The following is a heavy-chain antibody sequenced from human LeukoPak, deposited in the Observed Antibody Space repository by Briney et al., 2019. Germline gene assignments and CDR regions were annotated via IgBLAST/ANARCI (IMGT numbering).Heavy chain of an antibody. V-gene: IGHV4-59*08. CDR3: ARLLRSTTTSALWYFDL. J-gene: IGHJ2*01. CDR1: GGSISSYY. Sequence: SETLSLTCTVSGGSISSYYWSWIRQPPGKGLEWIGYIDYSGTTNSNPSLRSRVAISVDPSKSQFSLNLSSVTAADTAVYYCARLLRSTTTSALWYFDLWGRGILVTVSS. D-gene: IGHD4-17*01. CDR2: IDYSGTT.